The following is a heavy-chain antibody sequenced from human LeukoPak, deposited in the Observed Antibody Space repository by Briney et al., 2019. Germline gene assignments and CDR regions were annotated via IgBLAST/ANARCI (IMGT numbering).Heavy chain of an antibody. V-gene: IGHV1-18*01. CDR2: ISAYNGNT. J-gene: IGHJ4*02. D-gene: IGHD3-22*01. CDR1: GYTFTSYG. CDR3: AIAPNYYDSSGYKIDY. Sequence: GASVKVSRKASGYTFTSYGISWVRQAPGQGLEWMGWISAYNGNTNYAQKLQGRVTMTTDTSTSTAYMELRSLRSDDTAVYYCAIAPNYYDSSGYKIDYWGQGTLVTVSS.